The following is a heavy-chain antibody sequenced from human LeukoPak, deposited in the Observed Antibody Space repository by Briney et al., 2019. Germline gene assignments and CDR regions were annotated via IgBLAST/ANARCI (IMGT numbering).Heavy chain of an antibody. V-gene: IGHV1-2*02. D-gene: IGHD6-13*01. CDR1: GYTFTGYY. CDR2: VNPNSGGT. Sequence: ASVKVSCKASGYTFTGYYMHWVRQAPGQGLEWMGWVNPNSGGTNYAQKFQGRVTMTRDTSISTAYMELSRLRSDDTAVYYCARGGDSSSWYTLFDIWGQGTMDTVSS. CDR3: ARGGDSSSWYTLFDI. J-gene: IGHJ3*02.